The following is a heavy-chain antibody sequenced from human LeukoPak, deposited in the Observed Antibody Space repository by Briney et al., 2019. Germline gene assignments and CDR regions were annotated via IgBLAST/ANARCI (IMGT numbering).Heavy chain of an antibody. Sequence: SETLSLTCTVSGGSISSYYWSWIRQPPGKGLEWIGYIYYSGYTNYNPSLKSRVTISVDTSKNQFSLKMRSVTAADTAVYYCARTTMVRGTYYMDVWGKGTAVTISS. CDR2: IYYSGYT. D-gene: IGHD3-10*01. CDR3: ARTTMVRGTYYMDV. V-gene: IGHV4-59*12. CDR1: GGSISSYY. J-gene: IGHJ6*03.